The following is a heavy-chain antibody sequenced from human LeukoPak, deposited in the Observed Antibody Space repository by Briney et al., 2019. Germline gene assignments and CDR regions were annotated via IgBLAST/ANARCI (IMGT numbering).Heavy chain of an antibody. CDR2: IYWNDDK. Sequence: SGPTLMKPTRTLTLTCTFSGFSLSTGGGGVGWIRQPPGKALEWLSLIYWNDDKRYSPSLKRRDTITKETAKKQVVLTMTNMDPVDTATYYCARDSGGYHFDYWGQGTLVTVSS. V-gene: IGHV2-5*01. CDR1: GFSLSTGGGG. J-gene: IGHJ4*02. D-gene: IGHD6-25*01. CDR3: ARDSGGYHFDY.